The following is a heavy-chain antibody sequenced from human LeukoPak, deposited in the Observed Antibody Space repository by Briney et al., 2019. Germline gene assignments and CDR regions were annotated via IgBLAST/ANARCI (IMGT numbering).Heavy chain of an antibody. CDR1: GGTXSSYA. J-gene: IGHJ4*02. CDR2: IIPIFGTT. CDR3: ANGRYYYDSSGYWGDY. V-gene: IGHV1-69*13. D-gene: IGHD3-22*01. Sequence: ASVKVSCKASGGTXSSYAISWVRQAPGQGLESMGGIIPIFGTTNYAQKFQGRVTISADESTSTAHMELSSLRSEDTAVYYCANGRYYYDSSGYWGDYWGQGTLVTVSS.